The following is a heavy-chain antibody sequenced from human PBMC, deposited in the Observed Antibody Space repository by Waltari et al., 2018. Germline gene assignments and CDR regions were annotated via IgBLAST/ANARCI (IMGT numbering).Heavy chain of an antibody. D-gene: IGHD1-1*01. CDR1: GFSLSTSGMR. J-gene: IGHJ3*02. Sequence: QVTLKESGPALVKPTQTLTLTCTFSGFSLSTSGMRVSWIRQPPGKALEWLARIDWDDDKFYSTSLKTRLTISKDTSKNQVVLTMTNMDPVDTATYYCARTGPNWNLIGRAFYIWGQGTMVTVSS. CDR2: IDWDDDK. CDR3: ARTGPNWNLIGRAFYI. V-gene: IGHV2-70*04.